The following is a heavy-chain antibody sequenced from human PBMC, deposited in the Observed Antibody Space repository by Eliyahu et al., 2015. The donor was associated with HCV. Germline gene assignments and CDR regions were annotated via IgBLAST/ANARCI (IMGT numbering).Heavy chain of an antibody. CDR3: ASVVTGFYASDH. CDR2: IDGTSTWR. Sequence: QVQLVESGGGLVKPGGSLRLSXAASGFSFSDYYMSWVRQAPGKGLEWVSYIDGTSTWRTYADSVKGRFTISRDNAKNSLYLEMNSLRVEDTAVYYCASVVTGFYASDHWSQGTLVTVSS. CDR1: GFSFSDYY. D-gene: IGHD3-9*01. V-gene: IGHV3-11*05. J-gene: IGHJ4*02.